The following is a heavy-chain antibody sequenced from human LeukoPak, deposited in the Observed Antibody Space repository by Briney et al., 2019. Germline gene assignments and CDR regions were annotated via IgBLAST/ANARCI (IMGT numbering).Heavy chain of an antibody. CDR2: IYYSGST. V-gene: IGHV4-59*01. D-gene: IGHD5-18*01. Sequence: PSETLSLTCTVSGDSFSSKYWSWIRQPPGKGLEWIGDIYYSGSTNYNPSLKSRVTISVDTSKNQFSLNLSSVTAADTAVYYCARVGGRGYSYGHDAFDIWGQGTMVTVSS. CDR1: GDSFSSKY. J-gene: IGHJ3*02. CDR3: ARVGGRGYSYGHDAFDI.